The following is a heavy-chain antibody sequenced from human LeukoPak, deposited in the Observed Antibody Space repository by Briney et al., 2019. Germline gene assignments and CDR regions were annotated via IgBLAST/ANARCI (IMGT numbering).Heavy chain of an antibody. CDR1: GYTFTSYG. Sequence: GASVKVSCKASGYTFTSYGISWVRQAPGKGLKWMGWISAYNGKTNYAQKLQGRVTMTTDTSTSTAYMELRSLRSEDTAVYYCARVWRYDFWSGYSAFEYWGQGTLVTVSS. D-gene: IGHD3-3*01. CDR2: ISAYNGKT. V-gene: IGHV1-18*01. CDR3: ARVWRYDFWSGYSAFEY. J-gene: IGHJ4*02.